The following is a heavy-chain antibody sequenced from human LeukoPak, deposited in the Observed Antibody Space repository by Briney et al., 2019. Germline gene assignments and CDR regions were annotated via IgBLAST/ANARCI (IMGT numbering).Heavy chain of an antibody. CDR2: IIPILGIA. D-gene: IGHD3-3*01. V-gene: IGHV1-69*04. CDR3: AIIPTYDFWSGYPTRGAFDI. Sequence: ASVKVSCKASGGTFSSYAISWVRQAPGQGPEWMGRIIPILGIAIYAQKFQGRVTMTEDTSTDTAYMELSSLRSEDTAVYYCAIIPTYDFWSGYPTRGAFDIWGQGTMVTVSS. J-gene: IGHJ3*02. CDR1: GGTFSSYA.